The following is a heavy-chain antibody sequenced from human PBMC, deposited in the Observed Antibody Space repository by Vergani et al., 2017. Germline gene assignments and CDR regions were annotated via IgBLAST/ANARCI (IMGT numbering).Heavy chain of an antibody. CDR2: MDYSGST. V-gene: IGHV4-39*01. D-gene: IGHD2-21*01. CDR1: GDSVISTDYH. CDR3: ASTRGGGRAAYCQSYDF. J-gene: IGHJ4*02. Sequence: QVQLQESGPGLVKPSETLSLTCTVSGDSVISTDYHWGWIGQPPGKGLEWIGSMDYSGSTSYNPSLESRISISFGATKNQFSLRLTSVTAADTAVYYYASTRGGGRAAYCQSYDFWGPGTLVGVSS.